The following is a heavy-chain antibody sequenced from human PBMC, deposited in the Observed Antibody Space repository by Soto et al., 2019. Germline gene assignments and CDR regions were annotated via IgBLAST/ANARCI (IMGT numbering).Heavy chain of an antibody. Sequence: EVQLVESGGGRVQPGGSLRLSCAASGFTFSIYTMDWVRQSPGKGLEWISSIDRFSSSISYADSVRGRFTVSRDNARNSLYLQMHSLRVEDTAVYYRATGQDFGDYHDWGQGTLGSVSS. D-gene: IGHD4-17*01. CDR2: IDRFSSSI. CDR1: GFTFSIYT. J-gene: IGHJ4*02. V-gene: IGHV3-21*01. CDR3: ATGQDFGDYHD.